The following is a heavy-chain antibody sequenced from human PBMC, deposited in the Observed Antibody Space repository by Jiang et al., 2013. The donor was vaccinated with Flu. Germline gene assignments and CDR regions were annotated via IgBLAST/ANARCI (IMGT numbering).Heavy chain of an antibody. V-gene: IGHV1-3*01. Sequence: SGYTFTSYAMHWVRQPRQRLEWMGWINAGNGNTKYSQKFQGRVTITRDTSASTAYMELSSLRSEDTAVYYCARDRSYYDFWSGYYDYYYYGMDVWGKGTTVTVSS. CDR3: ARDRSYYDFWSGYYDYYYYGMDV. D-gene: IGHD3-3*01. J-gene: IGHJ6*04. CDR2: INAGNGNT. CDR1: GYTFTSYA.